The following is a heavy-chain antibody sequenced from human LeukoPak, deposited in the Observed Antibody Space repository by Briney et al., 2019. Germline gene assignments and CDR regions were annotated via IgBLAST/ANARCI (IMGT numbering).Heavy chain of an antibody. CDR3: ARFHPTVSFDY. J-gene: IGHJ4*02. CDR1: GYTCTSYD. Sequence: ASVKVSCKASGYTCTSYDINWVRQATGQGLEWMGWMNPNSGNTGYAQKFQGRVTITRNTSISTAYMELSSLRSEDTAVYYCARFHPTVSFDYWGQGTLVTVSS. V-gene: IGHV1-8*03. D-gene: IGHD4-11*01. CDR2: MNPNSGNT.